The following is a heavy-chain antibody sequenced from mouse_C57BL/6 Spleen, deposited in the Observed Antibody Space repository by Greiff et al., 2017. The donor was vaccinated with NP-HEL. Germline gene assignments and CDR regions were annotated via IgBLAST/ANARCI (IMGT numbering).Heavy chain of an antibody. CDR1: GFNIKDDY. J-gene: IGHJ2*01. D-gene: IGHD1-2*01. Sequence: EVQLHQSGAELVRPGASVKLSCTASGFNIKDDYMHWVKQRPEQGLEWIGWIDPEHGDNEYASKFQGKATITADTSSNTAYLQRSSLTSEDTAVYYCTRGVSSQGYWGQGTTLTVSS. CDR2: IDPEHGDN. CDR3: TRGVSSQGY. V-gene: IGHV14-4*01.